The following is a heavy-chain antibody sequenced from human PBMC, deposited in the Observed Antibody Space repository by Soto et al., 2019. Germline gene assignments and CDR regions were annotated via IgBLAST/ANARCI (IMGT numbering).Heavy chain of an antibody. V-gene: IGHV1-18*01. J-gene: IGHJ4*02. CDR1: GYAFSFG. Sequence: GASVKVSCKASGYAFSFGFSWVRQAPGQGLEWMGWISASDGSTNSAQKFRGRISLTTDTSTNTAYLDLLSLTSDDTAVYFCATYYFGSGSYNRFDNWGKGTLVTVSS. CDR2: ISASDGST. CDR3: ATYYFGSGSYNRFDN. D-gene: IGHD3-10*01.